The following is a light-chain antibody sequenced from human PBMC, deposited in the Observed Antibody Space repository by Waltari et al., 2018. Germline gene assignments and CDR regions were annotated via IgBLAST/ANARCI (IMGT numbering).Light chain of an antibody. J-gene: IGKJ1*01. V-gene: IGKV1-39*01. CDR1: QSISMY. CDR3: QQSYTTSRT. CDR2: SSS. Sequence: DIQMTQSPSSLSASVGDRVTITCRASQSISMYLNWYQQKPGKAPKLLIYSSSILQTGVPSWFSGSGSGTDFSLTISSLQPDDFATYYCQQSYTTSRTFGHGTKVEVE.